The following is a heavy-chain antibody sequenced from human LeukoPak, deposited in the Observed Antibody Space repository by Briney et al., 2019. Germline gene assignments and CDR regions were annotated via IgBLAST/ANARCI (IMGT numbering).Heavy chain of an antibody. D-gene: IGHD3-10*01. CDR1: GFTFSSYV. CDR2: TSYDGTNK. CDR3: ARGVNYHGSGSYLRDWFDP. V-gene: IGHV3-30*04. J-gene: IGHJ5*02. Sequence: GGSLRLSCAASGFTFSSYVMHWVRQAPGKGLDWVAITSYDGTNKYYADSVKGRFTISRDNSKNTLFLQVNSLRAEDTAVYYCARGVNYHGSGSYLRDWFDPWGQGTLVTVSS.